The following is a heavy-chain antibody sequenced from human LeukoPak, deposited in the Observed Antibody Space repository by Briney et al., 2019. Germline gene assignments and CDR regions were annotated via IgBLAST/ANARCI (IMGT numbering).Heavy chain of an antibody. V-gene: IGHV1-69*04. J-gene: IGHJ4*02. D-gene: IGHD6-19*01. CDR3: AREAQFPPRFDY. CDR2: IIPILGIA. Sequence: GSSVKVSCKASGGTFSSYAISWVRQAPGQGLEWMGRIIPILGIANYAQKFQGRVTITADKSTSTAYMELSSLRSEDTAVYYCAREAQFPPRFDYWGQGTLVTVSS. CDR1: GGTFSSYA.